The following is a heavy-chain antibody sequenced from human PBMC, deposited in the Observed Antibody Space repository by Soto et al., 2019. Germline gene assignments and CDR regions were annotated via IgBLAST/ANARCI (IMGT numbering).Heavy chain of an antibody. CDR3: ARGITFGGVIFDD. J-gene: IGHJ4*02. V-gene: IGHV4-4*02. CDR2: INHSGTT. D-gene: IGHD3-16*01. CDR1: NGSISNNDW. Sequence: QVQLQESGPGLVKPSGTVSVTCAVSNGSISNNDWWSWVRQPPGKGLEWIGEINHSGTTNYNPSLKSRVTILVDKSKNQFSLKLTSVTAADTAVYYCARGITFGGVIFDDWGQGTLVTVSS.